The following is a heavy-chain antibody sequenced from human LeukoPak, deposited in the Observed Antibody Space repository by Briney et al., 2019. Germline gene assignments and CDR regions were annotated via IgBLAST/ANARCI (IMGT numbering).Heavy chain of an antibody. Sequence: ASVKVSCKASGYTFTSNDVNWVRQAAGQGLEWLEWMNPSSGHTGSAPKFQGRLTMTRDTYVSTAYMELTGLTSDDTAVYYCARGPGYYYDPDYWGQGTLVTVSS. CDR2: MNPSSGHT. CDR1: GYTFTSND. V-gene: IGHV1-8*01. CDR3: ARGPGYYYDPDY. D-gene: IGHD3-22*01. J-gene: IGHJ4*02.